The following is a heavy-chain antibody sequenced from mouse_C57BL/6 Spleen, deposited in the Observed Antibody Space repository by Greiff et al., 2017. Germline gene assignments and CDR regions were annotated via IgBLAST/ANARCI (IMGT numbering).Heavy chain of an antibody. CDR1: GFTFSDYG. J-gene: IGHJ2*01. D-gene: IGHD1-1*01. CDR3: ARRDTTVLGYFDY. CDR2: ISSGSSTI. V-gene: IGHV5-17*01. Sequence: DVKLVESGGGLVKPGGSLKLSCAASGFTFSDYGMHWVRQAPEKGLEWVAYISSGSSTIYYADTVKGRFTISRDNAKNTLFLQMTSLRSEDTAMYYCARRDTTVLGYFDYWGQGTTLTVSS.